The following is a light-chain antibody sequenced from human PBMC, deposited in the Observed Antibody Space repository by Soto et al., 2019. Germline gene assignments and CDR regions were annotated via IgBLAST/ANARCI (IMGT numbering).Light chain of an antibody. CDR3: QQYRDWAPIT. J-gene: IGKJ4*01. V-gene: IGKV3-15*01. CDR1: QSVGTN. CDR2: SAS. Sequence: EIVMTQSPAALSLSPGERATLSCRASQSVGTNLAWYQQKPGQAPRPLIYSASARATDVPARCSGSGSGTEFTLTISSLQSEDFAVYYCQQYRDWAPITFGGGTKVEIK.